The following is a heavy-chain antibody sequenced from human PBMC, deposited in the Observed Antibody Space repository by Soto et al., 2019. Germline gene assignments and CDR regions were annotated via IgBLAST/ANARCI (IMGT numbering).Heavy chain of an antibody. V-gene: IGHV1-8*01. CDR1: GYTFTSHD. CDR2: MNPNSGHK. D-gene: IGHD3-16*01. Sequence: QVQLVQSGAEVKKPGASVKVSCKASGYTFTSHDINWMRQATGQGLERIGWMNPNSGHKNYAQKFQGRVTMTRDTSISTDYMEVNNLRSEDTAIYYCASDMSTPWGQGTLVTVSS. J-gene: IGHJ5*02. CDR3: ASDMSTP.